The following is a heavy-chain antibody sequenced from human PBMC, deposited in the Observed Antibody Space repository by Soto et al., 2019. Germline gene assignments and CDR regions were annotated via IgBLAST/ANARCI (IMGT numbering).Heavy chain of an antibody. V-gene: IGHV5-51*01. CDR1: GYSFTDYW. CDR3: ARHKEYRFDP. Sequence: PGESLKISCKGSGYSFTDYWIGWVRQMPGKGLEWMGIIYPADSDTRYSPSFQGQVTISADKSISTAYLQWSSLRASDTAMYYCARHKEYRFDPWGQGTLVTVSS. D-gene: IGHD6-6*01. CDR2: IYPADSDT. J-gene: IGHJ5*02.